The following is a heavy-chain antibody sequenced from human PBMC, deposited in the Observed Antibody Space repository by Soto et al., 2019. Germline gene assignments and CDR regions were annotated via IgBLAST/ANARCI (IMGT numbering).Heavy chain of an antibody. D-gene: IGHD3-16*02. J-gene: IGHJ6*03. Sequence: GVSLRLSCAASGFTFSSYAMSWVRQAPGKGLEWVSAISGSGGSTYYADSVKGRFTISRDNSKNTLYLQMNSLRAEDTAVYYCAKGGMITFGGVIVPKNQRNYYYYMDVWGKGTTVTVSS. V-gene: IGHV3-23*01. CDR3: AKGGMITFGGVIVPKNQRNYYYYMDV. CDR2: ISGSGGST. CDR1: GFTFSSYA.